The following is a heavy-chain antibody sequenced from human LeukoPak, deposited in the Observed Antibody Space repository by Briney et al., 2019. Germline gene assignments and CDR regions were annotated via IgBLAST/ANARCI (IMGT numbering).Heavy chain of an antibody. Sequence: SETLSLTCTVSGGSISSGGYYWSWIRQHPGKGLEWIGYIYYSGSTYYNPSLKSRVTISVDTSKNQFSLKLSSVTAADTAVYYCARDSRDPPAAQRTFDIWGQGTMVTVSS. V-gene: IGHV4-31*03. D-gene: IGHD2-2*01. CDR3: ARDSRDPPAAQRTFDI. CDR1: GGSISSGGYY. J-gene: IGHJ3*02. CDR2: IYYSGST.